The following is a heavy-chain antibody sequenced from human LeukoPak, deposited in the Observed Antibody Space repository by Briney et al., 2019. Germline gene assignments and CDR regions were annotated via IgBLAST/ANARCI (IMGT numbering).Heavy chain of an antibody. CDR3: VRSVGHLGY. D-gene: IGHD1-26*01. V-gene: IGHV3-30*02. CDR2: IRYDGSNK. CDR1: GFTFSSYG. J-gene: IGHJ4*02. Sequence: PGGSLRLSCAASGFTFSSYGMHWVRQAPGKGLERVAFIRYDGSNKYYADSVKGRFTISRDNAKNSLYLQMTSLRAEDTAVYYCVRSVGHLGYWGQGTLVTVSS.